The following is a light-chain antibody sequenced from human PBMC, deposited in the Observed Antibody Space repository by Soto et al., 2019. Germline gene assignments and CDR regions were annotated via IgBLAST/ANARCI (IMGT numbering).Light chain of an antibody. CDR2: GAS. CDR3: QQYGSSPPT. V-gene: IGKV3-20*01. CDR1: QSISRY. J-gene: IGKJ1*01. Sequence: IVLTQSPGTLSLSPGERTTLSCRASQSISRYLAWYQQKPGQGPRLLIYGASSRATGTPDRFSGSGSGTDFTLTINRLEPVDFALYYCQQYGSSPPTFGQGTKVDIK.